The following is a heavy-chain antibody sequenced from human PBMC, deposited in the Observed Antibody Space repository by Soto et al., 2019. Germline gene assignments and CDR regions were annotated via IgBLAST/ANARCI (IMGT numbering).Heavy chain of an antibody. V-gene: IGHV1-46*03. Sequence: QVQLVQSGAEVKKPGASVKVSCKASGYTFTSYYMHWVRQAPGQGLEWMGIINPSGGSTSYAQKFTGGGTLTXXRXTXEVYMEMSSLNSEDTAVYYCARAMDIGAAYGYGTDVWGQVSTVTVSS. D-gene: IGHD5-12*01. J-gene: IGHJ6*02. CDR1: GYTFTSYY. CDR3: ARAMDIGAAYGYGTDV. CDR2: INPSGGST.